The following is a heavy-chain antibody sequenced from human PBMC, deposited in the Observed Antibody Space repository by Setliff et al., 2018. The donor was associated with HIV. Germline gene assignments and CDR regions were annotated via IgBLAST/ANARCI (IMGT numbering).Heavy chain of an antibody. CDR3: ARHGNGPYGPFGDLLYFDY. Sequence: SETLSLTCTVSGGSMNNYYWSWIRQPPGKGLEWIGYIYTSGSTKYNPSLKSRVTISLDTSKNQFSLKLSSVTAADTAVYYCARHGNGPYGPFGDLLYFDYWGQGTLVTVSS. V-gene: IGHV4-4*09. CDR1: GGSMNNYY. CDR2: IYTSGST. J-gene: IGHJ4*02. D-gene: IGHD2-21*02.